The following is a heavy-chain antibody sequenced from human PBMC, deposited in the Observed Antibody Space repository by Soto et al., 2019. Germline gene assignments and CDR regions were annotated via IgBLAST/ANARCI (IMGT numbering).Heavy chain of an antibody. CDR1: GFTFSSYV. Sequence: GSLELSCAASGFTFSSYVMHWGRQAPGKGLEWVAVISYDGSNKYYADSVKGRFTISRDNSQNTLYLQMNSLRAEDTAVYYCAKDLKGDGYNSYWGQGTLVTVSS. J-gene: IGHJ4*02. D-gene: IGHD5-12*01. CDR3: AKDLKGDGYNSY. V-gene: IGHV3-30*18. CDR2: ISYDGSNK.